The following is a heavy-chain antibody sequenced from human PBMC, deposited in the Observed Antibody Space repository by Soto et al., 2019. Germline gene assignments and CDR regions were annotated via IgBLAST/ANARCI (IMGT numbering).Heavy chain of an antibody. V-gene: IGHV1-69*06. D-gene: IGHD3-22*01. Sequence: ASVKVSCKASGGTFSSLDINWVRQAPGQGLEWMGGIIPISETTNYAQIFQGRVSIVADISTSTAYMELSRLRSEDTAVYYCARALLSHSYDSGGYDSYFHAMDVWGQGTPVTVS. J-gene: IGHJ6*02. CDR2: IIPISETT. CDR3: ARALLSHSYDSGGYDSYFHAMDV. CDR1: GGTFSSLD.